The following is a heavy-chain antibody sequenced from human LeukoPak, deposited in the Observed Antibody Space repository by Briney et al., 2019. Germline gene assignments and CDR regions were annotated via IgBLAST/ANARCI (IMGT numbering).Heavy chain of an antibody. Sequence: RGESLKISCKGSGYSFTNYWIAWVRQMPGKGLEWMGIIYPGDSDTRYSPSFQGQVTISADKSIGTAYLQWSSLKASDTAMYYCARRGYYDSSGYYNFDYWGQGTLVTVSS. CDR3: ARRGYYDSSGYYNFDY. CDR1: GYSFTNYW. J-gene: IGHJ4*02. V-gene: IGHV5-51*01. CDR2: IYPGDSDT. D-gene: IGHD3-22*01.